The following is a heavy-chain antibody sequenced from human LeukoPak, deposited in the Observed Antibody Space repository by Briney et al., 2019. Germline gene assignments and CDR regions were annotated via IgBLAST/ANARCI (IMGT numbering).Heavy chain of an antibody. Sequence: PSQTLSLTCTVSGGSISSGGYYWSWIRQHPGKGLEWIGYIYYSGSTYYNPSLKSRVTISVDTSKNQFSLKLSSVTAADTAVEYCSRIPSYYYYGMDVWGQGTTVTVSS. V-gene: IGHV4-31*03. CDR1: GGSISSGGYY. CDR3: SRIPSYYYYGMDV. J-gene: IGHJ6*02. CDR2: IYYSGST. D-gene: IGHD2-2*02.